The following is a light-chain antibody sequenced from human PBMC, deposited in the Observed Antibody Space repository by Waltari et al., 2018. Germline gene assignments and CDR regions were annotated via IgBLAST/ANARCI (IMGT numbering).Light chain of an antibody. CDR2: AAS. V-gene: IGKV1-39*01. CDR1: QSISSY. J-gene: IGKJ3*01. CDR3: QQSYSTPL. Sequence: DIQMTQSPSSLSASVGDRVTITCRASQSISSYLNWYQQKPGKAPKLLIYAASSLQSGVPSRFSGIGSGTDFTLTISSLQPEDFATYYCQQSYSTPLFGPGTKVDIK.